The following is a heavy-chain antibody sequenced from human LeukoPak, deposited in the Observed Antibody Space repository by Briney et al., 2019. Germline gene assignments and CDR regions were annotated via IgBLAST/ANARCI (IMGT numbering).Heavy chain of an antibody. CDR2: INPNSGGT. CDR1: GYTFTGYY. CDR3: ARDYPSSGNAFDI. D-gene: IGHD1-26*01. V-gene: IGHV1-2*04. J-gene: IGHJ3*02. Sequence: ASVKVSCKASGYTFTGYYMHWVRQAPGQGLEWMGWINPNSGGTNYVQKFQGWVTMTRDTSISTAYMELSRLRSDDTAVYYCARDYPSSGNAFDIWGQGTMVTVSS.